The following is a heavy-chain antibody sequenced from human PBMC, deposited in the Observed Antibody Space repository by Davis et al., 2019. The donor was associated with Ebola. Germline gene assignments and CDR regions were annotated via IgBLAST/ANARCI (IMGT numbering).Heavy chain of an antibody. D-gene: IGHD1-14*01. Sequence: AASVKVSCKASGYTFTSYYMHWVRQAPGQRLEWMGWINAGNGNTKYSQKFQGRVTITRDTSASTAYMELSSLRSEDTAVYYCARVGRIRPAPGGMDVWGQGTTVTVSS. CDR2: INAGNGNT. CDR3: ARVGRIRPAPGGMDV. J-gene: IGHJ6*02. V-gene: IGHV1-3*01. CDR1: GYTFTSYY.